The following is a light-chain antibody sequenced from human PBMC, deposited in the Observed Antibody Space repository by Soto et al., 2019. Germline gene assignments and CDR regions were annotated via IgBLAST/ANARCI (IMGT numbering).Light chain of an antibody. CDR2: EIN. Sequence: QSALTQPPSASGSPGQEVTISCTGTISDVGAYDYVSWYQQHPGKAPKLMIYEINKRPSGVPDRFSGSKSGNTASLTVSGLQAEDEADYYCSSFAGSNNFPYVFGTGTKPPS. V-gene: IGLV2-8*01. J-gene: IGLJ1*01. CDR3: SSFAGSNNFPYV. CDR1: ISDVGAYDY.